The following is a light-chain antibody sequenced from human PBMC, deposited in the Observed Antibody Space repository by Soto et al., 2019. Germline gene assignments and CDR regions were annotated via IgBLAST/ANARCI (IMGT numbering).Light chain of an antibody. Sequence: QSALTQPVSVSGSPGQSITISCTGTSSDVGGYNSVSWYQHHPGKAPKLMIYEVSNRPSGVSDRFSGSKSGNTASLTISGLQAEDEADYYCSSYTTNTGLEYVFGTGTKVTVL. CDR3: SSYTTNTGLEYV. CDR1: SSDVGGYNS. J-gene: IGLJ1*01. CDR2: EVS. V-gene: IGLV2-14*01.